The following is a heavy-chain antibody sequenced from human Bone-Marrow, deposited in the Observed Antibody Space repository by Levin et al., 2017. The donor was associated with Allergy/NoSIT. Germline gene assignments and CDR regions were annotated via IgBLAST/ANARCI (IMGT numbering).Heavy chain of an antibody. Sequence: ASETLSLTCAVSGFIFRDYSMNWVRQSPGKGLEWVAYISSSSSAIYYADSVKGRFTISRDNAKNSLSLQMNGLRDEDTAVYYCARTELSLGWTYHGMDVWGPGTTVSVSS. D-gene: IGHD1-26*01. CDR1: GFIFRDYS. V-gene: IGHV3-48*02. J-gene: IGHJ6*02. CDR2: ISSSSSAI. CDR3: ARTELSLGWTYHGMDV.